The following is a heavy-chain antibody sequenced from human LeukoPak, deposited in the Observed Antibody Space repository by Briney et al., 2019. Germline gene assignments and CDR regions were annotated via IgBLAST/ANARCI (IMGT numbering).Heavy chain of an antibody. J-gene: IGHJ4*02. CDR2: IIPIFGTA. D-gene: IGHD3-22*01. Sequence: ASVKVSCKASGGTFSSYAINWVRQAPGQGLEWMGGIIPIFGTANYAQKFQGRVTITADESTSTAYMELSSLRSEDTAVYYCASGHLDDSSGYYYSYWGQGTLVTASS. CDR1: GGTFSSYA. CDR3: ASGHLDDSSGYYYSY. V-gene: IGHV1-69*13.